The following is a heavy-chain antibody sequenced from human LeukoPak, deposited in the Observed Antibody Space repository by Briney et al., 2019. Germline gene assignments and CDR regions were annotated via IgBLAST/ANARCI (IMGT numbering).Heavy chain of an antibody. CDR3: ARHQRHVGTESFDY. D-gene: IGHD1-26*01. J-gene: IGHJ4*02. CDR1: GYTFDNYW. Sequence: GESLKISCKGSGYTFDNYWIGWVRQMPGKGLEWMGIIYPIDSDARYSPSFQGQVTFSVDTSIGTAYLQWSSLKASDTAMYYCARHQRHVGTESFDYWGQGTLVTVSS. CDR2: IYPIDSDA. V-gene: IGHV5-51*01.